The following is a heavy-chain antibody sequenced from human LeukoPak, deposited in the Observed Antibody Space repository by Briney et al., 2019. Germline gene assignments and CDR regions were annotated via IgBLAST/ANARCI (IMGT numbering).Heavy chain of an antibody. CDR1: EFTFSSYE. J-gene: IGHJ6*04. D-gene: IGHD3-10*02. Sequence: GGSLRLSCAASEFTFSSYEMNWVRQAPGKGLEWVSYISSSGSTIYYADSVKGRFTISRDNAKNSLYLQMDSLRAEDTAVYYCAELGITMIGGVWGKGTTVTISS. V-gene: IGHV3-48*03. CDR3: AELGITMIGGV. CDR2: ISSSGSTI.